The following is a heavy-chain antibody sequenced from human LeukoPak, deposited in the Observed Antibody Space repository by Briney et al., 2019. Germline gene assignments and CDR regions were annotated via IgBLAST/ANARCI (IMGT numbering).Heavy chain of an antibody. V-gene: IGHV3-11*06. CDR2: ISSSSSYT. Sequence: GGSLRLSCAASGFTFSDYYMSWIRQAPGRGLEWVSYISSSSSYTNYADSVKGRFTISRDNAKNSLYLQMNSLRAEDTAVYYCARETPPYNNWFDPWGQGPWSPSPQ. CDR3: ARETPPYNNWFDP. J-gene: IGHJ5*02. CDR1: GFTFSDYY. D-gene: IGHD1-14*01.